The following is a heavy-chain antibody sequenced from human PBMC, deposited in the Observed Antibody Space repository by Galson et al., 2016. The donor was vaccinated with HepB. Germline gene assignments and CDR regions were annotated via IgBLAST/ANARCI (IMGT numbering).Heavy chain of an antibody. CDR3: AREKKSRSSGYLNWFDP. CDR2: ISDSGRDT. V-gene: IGHV3-23*01. D-gene: IGHD3-22*01. Sequence: SLRLSCAASGFAFDIHALIRVRQAPGKGLEWVSGISDSGRDTYYADSVKGRFTISRDNSKNTLYLQMSSLTADDTAVYYCAREKKSRSSGYLNWFDPWGQGTLVTVSS. CDR1: GFAFDIHA. J-gene: IGHJ5*02.